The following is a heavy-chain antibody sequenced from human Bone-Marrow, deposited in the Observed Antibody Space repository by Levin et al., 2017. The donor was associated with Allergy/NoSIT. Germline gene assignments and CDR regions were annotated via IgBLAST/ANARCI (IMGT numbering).Heavy chain of an antibody. CDR2: IIPLAGIA. V-gene: IGHV1-69*04. Sequence: PLASVKVSCKTSGGAFSNYVFTWVRQAPGQGLEWMGRIIPLAGIADYAQKFQGRVTITADKSTSTTYMELSGLRSEDTAVYYCARDEAAVGTNRHSCYWGQGTLVTVSS. J-gene: IGHJ4*02. CDR1: GGAFSNYV. D-gene: IGHD1-26*01. CDR3: ARDEAAVGTNRHSCY.